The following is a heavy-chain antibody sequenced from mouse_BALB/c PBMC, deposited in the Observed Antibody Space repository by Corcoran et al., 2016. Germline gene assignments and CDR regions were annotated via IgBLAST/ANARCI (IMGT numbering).Heavy chain of an antibody. D-gene: IGHD2-14*01. CDR1: GYSITSGYY. V-gene: IGHV3-6*02. Sequence: DVQLQESGPGLVKPSQSLSLTCSVTGYSITSGYYWNWIRQFPGNKLEWMGYISYDGSNNYTPSLKNRISITRDTSKNQFFLKLNSVTTEDTATYYCARVIGNYYAMDYGGQGTSATVSS. CDR2: ISYDGSN. CDR3: ARVIGNYYAMDY. J-gene: IGHJ4*01.